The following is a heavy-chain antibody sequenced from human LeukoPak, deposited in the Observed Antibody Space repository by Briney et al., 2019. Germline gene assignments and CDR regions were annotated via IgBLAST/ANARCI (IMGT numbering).Heavy chain of an antibody. J-gene: IGHJ4*02. Sequence: GGSLRLSCAASGFTFSNYGMHWVRQAPGKGLEWVAIVANDGNNDYYGDSVKGRFTVSRDNSKNTLYLQMNGLRGEDTAVYYCAKEGPKYYFDYWGQGTLATVSS. CDR1: GFTFSNYG. CDR3: AKEGPKYYFDY. V-gene: IGHV3-30*18. CDR2: VANDGNND.